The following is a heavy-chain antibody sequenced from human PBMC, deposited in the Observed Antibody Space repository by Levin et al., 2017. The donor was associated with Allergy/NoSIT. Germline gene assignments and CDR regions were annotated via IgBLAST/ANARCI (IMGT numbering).Heavy chain of an antibody. Sequence: GASVKVSCKASGYTFTGYYIHWVRQAPGQGLKWMGWINPNTGGTNNAEEFQGRVTLTRDTSISTAYMELSRLTSDDTAMYYCARDVTITMVRPDWYCDLWGRGTLVTVSS. J-gene: IGHJ2*01. CDR3: ARDVTITMVRPDWYCDL. D-gene: IGHD3-10*01. CDR1: GYTFTGYY. V-gene: IGHV1-2*02. CDR2: INPNTGGT.